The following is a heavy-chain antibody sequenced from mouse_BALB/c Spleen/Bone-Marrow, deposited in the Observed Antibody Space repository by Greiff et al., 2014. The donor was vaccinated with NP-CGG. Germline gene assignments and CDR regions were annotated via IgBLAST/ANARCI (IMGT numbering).Heavy chain of an antibody. CDR1: GFSLTSYG. Sequence: VMLVESGPDLVAPSQSLSLTCTVSGFSLTSYGLHWVRQPPGKGLEWLGVIWGDGSTTYNSALKSRLSISKDNSKRQVLLKMNSLQTDDTAMYYCARSGTDYAMDYWGQGTSVTVSS. D-gene: IGHD4-1*01. CDR3: ARSGTDYAMDY. CDR2: IWGDGST. J-gene: IGHJ4*01. V-gene: IGHV2-6-2*01.